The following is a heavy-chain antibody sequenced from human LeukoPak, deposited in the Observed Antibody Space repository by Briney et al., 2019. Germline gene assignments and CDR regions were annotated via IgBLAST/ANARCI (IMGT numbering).Heavy chain of an antibody. D-gene: IGHD1-1*01. V-gene: IGHV3-64D*09. J-gene: IGHJ4*02. CDR1: GFTFSAYA. CDR3: VKITSVTGGDC. CDR2: ISSNGGSS. Sequence: GGSLRLSCSASGFTFSAYAMYWVRQAPGKGLEYVSGISSNGGSSFYADSVKGRFTISRDNSKNALYLQMSSLRVEDTAVYYCVKITSVTGGDCWGQGTRLTVSS.